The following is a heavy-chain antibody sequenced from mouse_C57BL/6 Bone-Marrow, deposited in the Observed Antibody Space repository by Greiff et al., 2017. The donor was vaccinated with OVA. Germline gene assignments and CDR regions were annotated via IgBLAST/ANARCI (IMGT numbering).Heavy chain of an antibody. CDR1: GFNIKNTY. CDR3: ARWETYYYGSFWYFDV. D-gene: IGHD1-1*01. Sequence: EVQLQQSVAELVRPGASVKLSCTASGFNIKNTYMHWVKQRPEQGLEWIGRMDPANGNTKYAPKFQGKATITADTSSNTAYLQLSSLTSEDTAIYYCARWETYYYGSFWYFDVWGTGTTVTVSS. J-gene: IGHJ1*03. V-gene: IGHV14-3*01. CDR2: MDPANGNT.